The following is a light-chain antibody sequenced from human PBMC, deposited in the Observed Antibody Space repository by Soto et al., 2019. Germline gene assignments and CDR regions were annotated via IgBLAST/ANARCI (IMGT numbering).Light chain of an antibody. CDR1: QSAGTN. J-gene: IGKJ5*01. Sequence: ELVMPQSPATLTVSPGARAPLSGRASQSAGTNLAWYQQNPGQAHRLLIHGAFTRATGIPDRFSGSGSGTEFTLTISSLQSEDFAVFYCQQYNQWPITVGQGTRLEIK. V-gene: IGKV3-15*01. CDR2: GAF. CDR3: QQYNQWPIT.